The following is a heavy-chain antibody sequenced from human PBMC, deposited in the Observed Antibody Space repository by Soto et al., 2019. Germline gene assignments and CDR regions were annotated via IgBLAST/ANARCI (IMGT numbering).Heavy chain of an antibody. D-gene: IGHD3-3*01. J-gene: IGHJ3*02. V-gene: IGHV1-46*01. CDR1: GYTFTSYY. CDR3: ARDLMRPNGAIFGVVMPSYAFDI. Sequence: GASVKVSCKSSGYTFTSYYMHWVRQAPGQGLEWMGIINPSGGSTSYAQKFQGRVTMTRDTSTSTVYMELSSLRSEDTAVYYCARDLMRPNGAIFGVVMPSYAFDIWGQGTMVTVSS. CDR2: INPSGGST.